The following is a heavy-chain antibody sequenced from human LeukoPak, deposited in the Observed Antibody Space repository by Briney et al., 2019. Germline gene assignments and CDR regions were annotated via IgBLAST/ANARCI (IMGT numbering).Heavy chain of an antibody. Sequence: ASVKVSFKASGYTFTGHYMHWVRQAPGQGLEWMGWISPKSGGTNYAQRFQDRVTMTRDTSISTAYMELSSLRSDDTAVYYCARDVGPYASGQMDVWGQGTTVTVSS. CDR2: ISPKSGGT. V-gene: IGHV1-2*02. CDR3: ARDVGPYASGQMDV. J-gene: IGHJ6*02. CDR1: GYTFTGHY. D-gene: IGHD3-10*01.